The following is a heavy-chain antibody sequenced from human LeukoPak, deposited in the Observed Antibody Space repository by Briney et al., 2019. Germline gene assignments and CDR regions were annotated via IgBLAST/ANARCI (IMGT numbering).Heavy chain of an antibody. D-gene: IGHD6-19*01. V-gene: IGHV1-69*13. CDR3: VRVERALAVAGYFDY. CDR2: IIPIFGTA. CDR1: GGTFSSYA. Sequence: SVKVSCKASGGTFSSYAISWVRQAPGQGLEWMGGIIPIFGTANYAQKFQGRVTITADESTSTAYTELSSLRSEDTAVYYCVRVERALAVAGYFDYWGQGTLVTVSS. J-gene: IGHJ4*02.